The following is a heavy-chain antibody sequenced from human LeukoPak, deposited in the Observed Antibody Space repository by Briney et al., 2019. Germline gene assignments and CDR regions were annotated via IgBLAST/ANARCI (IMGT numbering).Heavy chain of an antibody. CDR1: GGSISSYY. CDR2: IYYSGFT. V-gene: IGHV4-59*01. Sequence: SETLSLTCTVSGGSISSYYWSWIRQPPGKGLEWIGYIYYSGFTNYNPSLKSRVTISVDTSKNQFSLKLSSVTAADTAVYYCARGGSGCPLDYWGQGTLVTVSS. J-gene: IGHJ4*02. D-gene: IGHD3-22*01. CDR3: ARGGSGCPLDY.